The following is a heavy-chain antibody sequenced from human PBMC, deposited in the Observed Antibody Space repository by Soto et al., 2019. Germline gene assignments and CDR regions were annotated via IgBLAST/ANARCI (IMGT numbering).Heavy chain of an antibody. V-gene: IGHV1-24*01. J-gene: IGHJ4*02. D-gene: IGHD6-13*01. Sequence: ASVKVSCKVSGYTLTELSMHWVRQAPGKGLEWMGGLDPEDGETIYAQKFQGRVTMTEDTSTDTAYMELSSLRSEDTAVYYCATGIAAAGTFDYWGQGTLVTVSS. CDR1: GYTLTELS. CDR2: LDPEDGET. CDR3: ATGIAAAGTFDY.